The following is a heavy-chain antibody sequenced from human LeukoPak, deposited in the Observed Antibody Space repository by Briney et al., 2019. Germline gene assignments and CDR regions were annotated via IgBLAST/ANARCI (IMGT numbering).Heavy chain of an antibody. V-gene: IGHV1-69*10. CDR3: ARDHGGNSGYYFDY. D-gene: IGHD4-23*01. CDR1: GGTFSSYT. CDR2: IIPILGIA. J-gene: IGHJ4*02. Sequence: VKVSCKASGGTFSSYTISRVRQAPGQGLEWMGRIIPILGIANYAQKLQGRVTMTTDTSTSTAYMELRSLRSDDTAVYYCARDHGGNSGYYFDYWGQGTLVTVSS.